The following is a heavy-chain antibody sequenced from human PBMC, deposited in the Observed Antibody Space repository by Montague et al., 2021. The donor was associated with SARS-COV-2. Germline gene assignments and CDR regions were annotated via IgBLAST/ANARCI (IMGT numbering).Heavy chain of an antibody. D-gene: IGHD5-18*01. CDR3: AGVSKDSYGSYYYGMDV. Sequence: SETLSLTCTVSGGSISSYYWSWIRQPPGKGLEWIGYIYYSGSTNXXPSLKSRVTISVDTSKNQFSLKLSSVTAADTAVYYCAGVSKDSYGSYYYGMDVWGQGTLVTVSS. V-gene: IGHV4-59*01. J-gene: IGHJ6*02. CDR2: IYYSGST. CDR1: GGSISSYY.